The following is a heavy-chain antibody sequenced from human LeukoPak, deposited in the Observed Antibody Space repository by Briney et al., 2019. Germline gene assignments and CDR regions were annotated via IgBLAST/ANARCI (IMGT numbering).Heavy chain of an antibody. CDR3: ARARVCGSTSCWGLFDY. Sequence: GGSLRLSCAASGFTFSSYWMIWARQAPGKVLEWVAGINQDGSEKYYVDSVKGRFTISRDNAQNSLYLQMNSLRAEDTAMYYCARARVCGSTSCWGLFDYWGQGTLVPVSS. V-gene: IGHV3-7*01. J-gene: IGHJ4*02. CDR2: INQDGSEK. D-gene: IGHD2-2*01. CDR1: GFTFSSYW.